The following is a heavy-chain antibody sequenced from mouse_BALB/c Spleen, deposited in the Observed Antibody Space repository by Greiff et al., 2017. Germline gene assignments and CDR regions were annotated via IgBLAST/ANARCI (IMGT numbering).Heavy chain of an antibody. J-gene: IGHJ3*01. D-gene: IGHD2-3*01. CDR2: IWAGGST. Sequence: QVQLKESGPGLVAPSQSLSITCTVSGFSLTSYGVHWVRQPPGKGLEWLGVIWAGGSTNYNSALMSRLSISKDNSKSQVFLKMNSLQTDDTAMYYCARYYDGYSWFAYWGQGTLVTVSA. CDR1: GFSLTSYG. V-gene: IGHV2-9*02. CDR3: ARYYDGYSWFAY.